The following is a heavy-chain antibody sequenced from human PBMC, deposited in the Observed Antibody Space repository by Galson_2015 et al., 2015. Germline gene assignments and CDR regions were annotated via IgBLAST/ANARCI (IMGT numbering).Heavy chain of an antibody. Sequence: SLRLSCAASGFTFSSYSMNWVRQAPGKGLEWVSYISSSSSSTIYYADSVKGRFTISRDNAKNTLYLQMNSLRAEDTAAHYCANLPRSGGDGFDIWGQGTMVTVSS. J-gene: IGHJ3*02. CDR2: ISSSSSSTI. D-gene: IGHD3-16*01. V-gene: IGHV3-48*01. CDR1: GFTFSSYS. CDR3: ANLPRSGGDGFDI.